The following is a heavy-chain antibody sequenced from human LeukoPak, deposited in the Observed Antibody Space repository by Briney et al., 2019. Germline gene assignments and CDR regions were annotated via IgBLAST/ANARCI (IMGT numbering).Heavy chain of an antibody. D-gene: IGHD6-13*01. CDR2: IYYDGSEK. V-gene: IGHV3-33*06. CDR1: GLTFRNYG. Sequence: GGSLRLSCATSGLTFRNYGMHWVRQTPGKGLEWVAIIYYDGSEKFYADSVKGRFTISRDNSKNTLYLQMNSLRAEDTAVYYCAKDLGGGKIAAAGRPFDYWGQGTLVTVSS. J-gene: IGHJ4*02. CDR3: AKDLGGGKIAAAGRPFDY.